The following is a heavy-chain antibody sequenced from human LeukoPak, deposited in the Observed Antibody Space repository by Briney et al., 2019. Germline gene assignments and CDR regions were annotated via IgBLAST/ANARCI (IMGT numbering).Heavy chain of an antibody. CDR1: GFTFGDYA. V-gene: IGHV3-49*03. Sequence: GGSLRLSCTASGFTFGDYAMSWFRQAPGKGLEWVGFIRSKAYGGTTEYAASVKGRFTISRDDSKSITYLQMKSLKTEDTAMYFSARREWPLRFLDWEFHSHYSLDVWGRGTTVPV. CDR2: IRSKAYGGTT. D-gene: IGHD3-3*01. J-gene: IGHJ6*03. CDR3: ARREWPLRFLDWEFHSHYSLDV.